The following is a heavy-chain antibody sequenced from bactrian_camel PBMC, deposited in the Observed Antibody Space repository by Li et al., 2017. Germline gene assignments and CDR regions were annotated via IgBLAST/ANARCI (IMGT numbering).Heavy chain of an antibody. J-gene: IGHJ4*01. CDR2: TDSHGST. V-gene: IGHV3S53*01. Sequence: VQLVESGGSSVQPGGSLRLSCAASGYTISPYCVGWFRQAPGKERERVATTDSHGSTSYADSVKGRFTISKDYPKNTLYLQMNSLKPEDSAMYYCAAARTYYAWARRDYDAWGQGTQVTVS. CDR3: AAARTYYAWARRDYDA. D-gene: IGHD1*01. CDR1: GYTISPYC.